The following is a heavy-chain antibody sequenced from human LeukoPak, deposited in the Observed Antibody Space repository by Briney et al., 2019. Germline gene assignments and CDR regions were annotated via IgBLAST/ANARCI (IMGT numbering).Heavy chain of an antibody. CDR2: IIPIFGTA. CDR1: GGTFSSYA. Sequence: GASVKVSCKASGGTFSSYAISWVRQAPGQGLEWMGGIIPIFGTANYAQKLQGRVTVTADESASTAYMELSSLRSEDTAVYYCARGGVHVDTAMIPNYYFDYWGQGTLVTVSS. D-gene: IGHD5-18*01. J-gene: IGHJ4*02. V-gene: IGHV1-69*13. CDR3: ARGGVHVDTAMIPNYYFDY.